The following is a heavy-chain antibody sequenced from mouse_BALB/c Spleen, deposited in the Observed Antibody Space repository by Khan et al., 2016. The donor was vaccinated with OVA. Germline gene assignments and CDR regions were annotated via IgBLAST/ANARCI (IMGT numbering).Heavy chain of an antibody. J-gene: IGHJ2*01. CDR2: ISYSGYT. CDR3: ASMHLDGCGSNFGGDYFDY. CDR1: GYSITSDYA. Sequence: EVQLQEPGPGLVKPSQSLSLTCKATGYSITSDYAWYWIRQFPGNILLRMGHISYSGYTAYNPSFNSRISITRDTSKNQFFLQFNSVTTEDMHTQNCASMHLDGCGSNFGGDYFDYWGQGTTLTVSS. V-gene: IGHV3-2*02. D-gene: IGHD2-5*01.